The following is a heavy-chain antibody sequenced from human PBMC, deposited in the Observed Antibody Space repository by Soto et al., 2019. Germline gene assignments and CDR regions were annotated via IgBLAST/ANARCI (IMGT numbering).Heavy chain of an antibody. CDR3: ARHTSGWHYYDY. CDR2: ISGSSRYT. D-gene: IGHD6-19*01. V-gene: IGHV3-11*06. Sequence: LRLSCAASGFNFSDHYMNWIRQAPGKGLEWVSYISGSSRYTNFADSVKGRFTISRDNAKNSLSLQMNSLRAEDTAVYYCARHTSGWHYYDYWGQGTPVTVSS. CDR1: GFNFSDHY. J-gene: IGHJ4*02.